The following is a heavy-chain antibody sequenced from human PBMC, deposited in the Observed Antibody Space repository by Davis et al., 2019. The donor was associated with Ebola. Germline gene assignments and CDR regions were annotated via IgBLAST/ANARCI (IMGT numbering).Heavy chain of an antibody. CDR3: VRALAQVAGTD. V-gene: IGHV3-7*03. CDR1: GFTFGTYY. J-gene: IGHJ4*02. CDR2: IRQDGSEH. D-gene: IGHD6-19*01. Sequence: GESLKISCAASGFTFGTYYMSWVRQTPGKGLEWVANIRQDGSEHYYVDSVKGRFTISRDNAKNSLYLQMNSLRAEDTAVYYCVRALAQVAGTDWGQGTLVTVSS.